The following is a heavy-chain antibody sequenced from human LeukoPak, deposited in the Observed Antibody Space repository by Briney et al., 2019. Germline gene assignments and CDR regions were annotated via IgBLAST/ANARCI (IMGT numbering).Heavy chain of an antibody. Sequence: ASVKVSCKASGYTFTSYGISWVRQAPGQGLEWMGWISAYNGNTNYAQKLQGRVTMTTDTSTSTAYMELRSLRSDDTAVYYCARDKPSGDSSCYFTWGQGTLVTVSS. CDR3: ARDKPSGDSSCYFT. CDR2: ISAYNGNT. V-gene: IGHV1-18*01. D-gene: IGHD3-22*01. J-gene: IGHJ5*02. CDR1: GYTFTSYG.